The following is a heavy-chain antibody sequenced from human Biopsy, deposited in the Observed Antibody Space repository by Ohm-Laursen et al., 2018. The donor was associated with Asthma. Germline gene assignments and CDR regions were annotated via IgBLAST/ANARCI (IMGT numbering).Heavy chain of an antibody. D-gene: IGHD1-26*01. Sequence: LSLTCAASGFTFSNYGMHWVRQAPGKGLDWVAVISFEGSNKNYTDSVKGRFTISRDNSRNTLHLQMNSLRAEDTAVYYCAKDVFPGWELRRGPDYWGQGTLVTVSS. V-gene: IGHV3-30*18. J-gene: IGHJ4*02. CDR1: GFTFSNYG. CDR3: AKDVFPGWELRRGPDY. CDR2: ISFEGSNK.